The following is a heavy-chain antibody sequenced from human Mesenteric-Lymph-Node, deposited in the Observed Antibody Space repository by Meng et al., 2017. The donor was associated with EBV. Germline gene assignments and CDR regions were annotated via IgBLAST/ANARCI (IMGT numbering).Heavy chain of an antibody. CDR3: ARVTVTGGYYFDY. CDR1: GGSIRSSNW. D-gene: IGHD4-17*01. V-gene: IGHV4-4*02. Sequence: GHRAESGPGLGKPSGPQSPTSPVSGGSIRSSNWWSWVRQPPGKGLEWIGEIYHSGRTSYNPSLKSRVSLSVEKSKNHFSPNLSSVTAADTAVYYCARVTVTGGYYFDYWGQGSLVTVSS. J-gene: IGHJ4*02. CDR2: IYHSGRT.